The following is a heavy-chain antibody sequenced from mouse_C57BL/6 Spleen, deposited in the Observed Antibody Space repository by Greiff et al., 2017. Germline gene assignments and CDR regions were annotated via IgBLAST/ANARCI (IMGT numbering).Heavy chain of an antibody. CDR1: GYSITSGYY. J-gene: IGHJ3*01. V-gene: IGHV3-6*01. CDR3: AAYYSNFFAY. D-gene: IGHD2-5*01. CDR2: ISYDGSN. Sequence: DVQLQESGPGLVKPSQSLSLTCSVTGYSITSGYYWNWIRQFPGNKLEWMGYISYDGSNNYNPSLKNRISITRDTSKNQFFLKLNSVTTEDTATYYCAAYYSNFFAYWGQGTLVTVSA.